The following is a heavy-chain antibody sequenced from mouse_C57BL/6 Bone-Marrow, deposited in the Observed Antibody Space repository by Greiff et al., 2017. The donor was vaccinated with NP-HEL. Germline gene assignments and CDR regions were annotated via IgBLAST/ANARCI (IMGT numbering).Heavy chain of an antibody. CDR3: VRHEGGYFDD. V-gene: IGHV10-1*01. CDR1: GFSFNTYA. Sequence: EVMLVESGGGLVQPKGSLKLSCAASGFSFNTYAMNWVRQAPGKGLEWVARIRSKSNNYATYYADSVKDRFTISRDDSESMLYLQMNNVKTEDTAMYYCVRHEGGYFDDWGQGTTLTVSS. CDR2: IRSKSNNYAT. J-gene: IGHJ2*01.